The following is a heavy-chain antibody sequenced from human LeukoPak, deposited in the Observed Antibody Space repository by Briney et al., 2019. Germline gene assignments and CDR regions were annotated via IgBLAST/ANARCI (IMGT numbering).Heavy chain of an antibody. CDR3: AKYECTCIQLWFEATNYY. CDR2: INPNSGGT. D-gene: IGHD5-18*01. J-gene: IGHJ4*02. V-gene: IGHV1-2*02. CDR1: GYTFTGYY. Sequence: PSVKVFCKASGYTFTGYYMHWVRQAPGQGREWMGWINPNSGGTNYAQMLEGRVTMTRDTSISTAYMELRRQISDDTAVLYCAKYECTCIQLWFEATNYYSGQGTLVTVSS.